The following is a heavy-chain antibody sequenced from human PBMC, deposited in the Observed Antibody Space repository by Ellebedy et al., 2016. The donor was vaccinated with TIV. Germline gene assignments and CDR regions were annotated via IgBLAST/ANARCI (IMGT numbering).Heavy chain of an antibody. CDR2: ISWNSGSI. V-gene: IGHV3-9*01. CDR1: GFTFDDYA. Sequence: SLKISCAASGFTFDDYAMHWVRQAPGKGLEWVSGISWNSGSIGYADSVKGRFTISRDNSKNTLYLQMNSLRAEDTAVYYCAKGNSSGWSFYYYYGMDVWGQGATVTVSS. CDR3: AKGNSSGWSFYYYYGMDV. D-gene: IGHD6-19*01. J-gene: IGHJ6*02.